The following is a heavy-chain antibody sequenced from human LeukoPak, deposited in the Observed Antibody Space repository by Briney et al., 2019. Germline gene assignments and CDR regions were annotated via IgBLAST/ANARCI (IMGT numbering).Heavy chain of an antibody. CDR3: ARGRGGPGPYYFDY. CDR1: GFTFSSYS. J-gene: IGHJ4*02. V-gene: IGHV3-21*01. CDR2: ISSSSSYI. D-gene: IGHD2-15*01. Sequence: PGRSLRLSCAASGFTFSSYSMNWVRQAPGKGLEWVSSISSSSSYIYYADSVKGRFTISRDNAKNSLYLQMNSLRAEDTAVYYCARGRGGPGPYYFDYWGQGTLVTVSS.